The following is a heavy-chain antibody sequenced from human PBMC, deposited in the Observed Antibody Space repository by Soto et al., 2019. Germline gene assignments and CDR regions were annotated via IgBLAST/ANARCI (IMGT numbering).Heavy chain of an antibody. J-gene: IGHJ4*02. Sequence: EVQLVESGGGLVQPGGYLRLSCAASGITFSDYWMSWVRQAPGKGLEWVANIKEDGSEKYYVDSVKGRFTISRDNAKNSLYMQMNSLRAEDTAVYYCARDYNREFDYWGQGTPVTVPS. D-gene: IGHD3-10*01. CDR1: GITFSDYW. CDR3: ARDYNREFDY. V-gene: IGHV3-7*05. CDR2: IKEDGSEK.